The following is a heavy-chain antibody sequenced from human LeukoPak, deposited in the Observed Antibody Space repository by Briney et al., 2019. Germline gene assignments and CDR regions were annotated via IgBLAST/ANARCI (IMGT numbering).Heavy chain of an antibody. D-gene: IGHD5-24*01. V-gene: IGHV3-74*01. CDR3: VRDGDDFNFDY. J-gene: IGHJ4*02. Sequence: GRSLRLSCAASGFTFRSYWMHWVRQAPGKGLERVSRVIRDGSFTNYADSVKGRFTISRDNAKNTLYLQMSSLRAEDTAVYFCVRDGDDFNFDYWGQGSLVTVSS. CDR2: VIRDGSFT. CDR1: GFTFRSYW.